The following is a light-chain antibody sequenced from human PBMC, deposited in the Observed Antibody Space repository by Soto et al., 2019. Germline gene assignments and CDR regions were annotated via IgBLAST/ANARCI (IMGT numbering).Light chain of an antibody. CDR3: QQRSDWPLT. V-gene: IGKV3-11*01. CDR1: QSVSSY. J-gene: IGKJ5*01. CDR2: DVS. Sequence: IVLTQSPGTLSLSPGERATLSCRASQSVSSYLAWYQQKPGQAPRLLIYDVSNRASGIPARFCGSGSETDFTLTISSLEPEDFAVYYCQQRSDWPLTFGQGTRLEIK.